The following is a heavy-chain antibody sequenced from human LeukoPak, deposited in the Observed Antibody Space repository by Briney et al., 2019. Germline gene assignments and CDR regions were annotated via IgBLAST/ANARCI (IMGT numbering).Heavy chain of an antibody. CDR2: IYRDGST. V-gene: IGHV3-66*02. Sequence: GGSLRLSCAVSGFTVDSHFMTWVRQAPGKGLEWVSVIYRDGSTYYADSVEGRFTISRDNSKNTLHLQMNSLRTEDTAVYYCAQLPRDWGQEPWSPSP. CDR3: AQLPRD. CDR1: GFTVDSHF. J-gene: IGHJ4*01. D-gene: IGHD1-7*01.